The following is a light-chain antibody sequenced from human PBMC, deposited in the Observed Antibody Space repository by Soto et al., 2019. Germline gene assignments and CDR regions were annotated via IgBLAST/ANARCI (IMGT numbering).Light chain of an antibody. CDR3: QQRSNWPLS. CDR2: GAS. Sequence: EIVMTQSPAALSVSPGERATLSCRASQSVSSNSAWYQQRPGQAPRLLIYGASTRATGVPARFSGGGSGTDFTLTISSLEPEDFAVYYCQQRSNWPLSFGGGTKVDIK. J-gene: IGKJ4*01. CDR1: QSVSSN. V-gene: IGKV3-15*01.